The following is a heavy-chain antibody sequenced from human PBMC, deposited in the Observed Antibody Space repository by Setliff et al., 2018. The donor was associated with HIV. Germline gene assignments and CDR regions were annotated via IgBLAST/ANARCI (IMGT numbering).Heavy chain of an antibody. CDR2: IYYSGSI. CDR1: GYSISSNDW. D-gene: IGHD3-9*01. J-gene: IGHJ3*02. V-gene: IGHV4-28*05. CDR3: ARVATGPESFDI. Sequence: SETLSLTCVVSGYSISSNDWWGWIRQSPGKGLEWIGYIYYSGSIYYNPSLKSRVTMSVDTSKNQFSLKLSSVTAADTAVYYCARVATGPESFDIWGQGTMVTVSS.